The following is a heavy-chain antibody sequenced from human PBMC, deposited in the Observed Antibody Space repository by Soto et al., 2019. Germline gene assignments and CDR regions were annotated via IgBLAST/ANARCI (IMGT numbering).Heavy chain of an antibody. CDR1: GGSISTGGYY. CDR3: AREGGPLQRPYYYGMDV. Sequence: QVLLQESGPGLVKPSQTLSLTCTVSGGSISTGGYYWSWIRQHPGKGLEWIGYIYYSGNTYYNPSLKSRITISVDTSKNQFSLKLSSVTAADTAVYYCAREGGPLQRPYYYGMDVWGQGTTVTAS. CDR2: IYYSGNT. V-gene: IGHV4-31*03. D-gene: IGHD6-25*01. J-gene: IGHJ6*02.